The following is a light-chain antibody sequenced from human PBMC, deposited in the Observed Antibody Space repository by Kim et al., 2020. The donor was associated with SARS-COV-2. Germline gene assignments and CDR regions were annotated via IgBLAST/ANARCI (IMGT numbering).Light chain of an antibody. J-gene: IGKJ4*01. Sequence: EIVLTQSPGTLSLSPGERATLSCRASQSVNSDYLAWYQQKPGQAPRLLIYGASGRATGIPDRFSGRGSGTDFTLTINRLEPEDFAVYYCQQYGDSPLTFGGGTKLEIK. CDR1: QSVNSDY. CDR2: GAS. V-gene: IGKV3-20*01. CDR3: QQYGDSPLT.